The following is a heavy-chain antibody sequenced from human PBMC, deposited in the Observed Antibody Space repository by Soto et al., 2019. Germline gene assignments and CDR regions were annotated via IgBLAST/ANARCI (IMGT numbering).Heavy chain of an antibody. D-gene: IGHD3-10*01. V-gene: IGHV3-20*01. CDR3: ARRSGDHQVCDF. CDR1: GFTFEDHG. Sequence: EVQLVESGGGVARPGGSLRLSCAASGFTFEDHGMSWVRQAPGEGLEWLSDISWDGGTTVYADSVKGRFTVSRNNAKSSLYLQMNSLKPGDTAFYHCARRSGDHQVCDFWGQGTLVTVSS. CDR2: ISWDGGTT. J-gene: IGHJ4*02.